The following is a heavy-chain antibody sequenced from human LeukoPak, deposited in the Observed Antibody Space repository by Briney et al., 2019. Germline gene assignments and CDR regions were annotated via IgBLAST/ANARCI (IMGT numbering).Heavy chain of an antibody. Sequence: GGSLRLSCAASGFTFSSCAMNWVRQAPGKGLEWVAVISNDGSNTYYADSVKGRFTISRDNSKNTLYLQMNSLRGEDTAVYYCARGSKSYGDYIRSRIYYIDYWGQGTLVTVSS. V-gene: IGHV3-30*04. CDR1: GFTFSSCA. D-gene: IGHD4-17*01. CDR3: ARGSKSYGDYIRSRIYYIDY. CDR2: ISNDGSNT. J-gene: IGHJ4*02.